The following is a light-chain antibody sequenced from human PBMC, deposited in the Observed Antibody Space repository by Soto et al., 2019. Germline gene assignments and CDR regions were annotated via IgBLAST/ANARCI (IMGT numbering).Light chain of an antibody. CDR1: SSDVGASNY. CDR2: DVT. Sequence: QSALTQPRSVSGSPGQSVTISCTGTSSDVGASNYVSWYQQHPGKAPKLMIYDVTKRPSGVPDRFSGSKSANTASLTISGRQVEDEADDYCWSYAGSYTLGLFGGGTKVTVL. J-gene: IGLJ2*01. CDR3: WSYAGSYTLGL. V-gene: IGLV2-11*01.